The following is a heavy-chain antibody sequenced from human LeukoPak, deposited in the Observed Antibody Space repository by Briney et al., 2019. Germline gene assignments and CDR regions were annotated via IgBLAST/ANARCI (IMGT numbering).Heavy chain of an antibody. J-gene: IGHJ6*02. D-gene: IGHD5-18*01. CDR3: ARGDTAMVYYYYGMDV. CDR1: GFTFSSYA. Sequence: QPGRSLRLSCAASGFTFSSYAMHGVRQAPGKGLEWVAVISYDGSNKYYADSVKGRFTISRDNAKNSLYLQMNSLRAEDTAVYYCARGDTAMVYYYYGMDVWGQGTTVTVSS. CDR2: ISYDGSNK. V-gene: IGHV3-30-3*01.